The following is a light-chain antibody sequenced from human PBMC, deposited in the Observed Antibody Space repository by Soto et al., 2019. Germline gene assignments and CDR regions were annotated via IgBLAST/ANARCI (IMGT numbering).Light chain of an antibody. CDR1: QSVRTW. V-gene: IGKV1-5*03. CDR2: KAS. Sequence: DIQMTQSPSTLSASVGDRVIITCRASQSVRTWLAWYQQKPGTVPKLLIYKASSLESGVPSRFSGSGSGTEFTLTISSLQPDDFATYYCQQYNSYSLFTFGPGTKVDIK. CDR3: QQYNSYSLFT. J-gene: IGKJ3*01.